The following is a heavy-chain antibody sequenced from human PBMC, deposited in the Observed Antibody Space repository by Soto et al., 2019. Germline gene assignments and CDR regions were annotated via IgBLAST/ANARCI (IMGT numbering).Heavy chain of an antibody. D-gene: IGHD1-20*01. Sequence: ASVKVSCKASGYTFTGYYMHWVRQAPGQGLEWMGWINPNSGGTNYAQKFQGWVTMTRDTSISTAYMELSRLRSDDTAVYYCARDNSPFITGTLRHSHGMDVWGQGTTVTVSS. CDR1: GYTFTGYY. V-gene: IGHV1-2*04. CDR3: ARDNSPFITGTLRHSHGMDV. J-gene: IGHJ6*02. CDR2: INPNSGGT.